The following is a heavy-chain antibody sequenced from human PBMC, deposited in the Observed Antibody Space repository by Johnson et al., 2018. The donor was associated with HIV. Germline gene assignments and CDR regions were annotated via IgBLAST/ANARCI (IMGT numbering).Heavy chain of an antibody. CDR2: ISYDGRNQ. Sequence: QVQLVESGGGVVQPGRSLRLSCVVSGFSFSGFAMHWVRQAPGKGLDWMAVISYDGRNQQYAESVKGRFTISRDNYKNTLYLQMSSVRPEDTAVYYCARDLAPRPPERLDVFDVWGQGTMVTVSS. J-gene: IGHJ3*01. CDR1: GFSFSGFA. CDR3: ARDLAPRPPERLDVFDV. V-gene: IGHV3-30-3*01. D-gene: IGHD1-14*01.